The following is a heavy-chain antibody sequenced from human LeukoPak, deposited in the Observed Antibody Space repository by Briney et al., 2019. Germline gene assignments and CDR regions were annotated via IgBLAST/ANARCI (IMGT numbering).Heavy chain of an antibody. CDR2: ISGRSDPI. CDR1: GFTFSSYT. J-gene: IGHJ4*02. D-gene: IGHD6-19*01. V-gene: IGHV3-21*01. Sequence: GGSLRLSCVASGFTFSSYTMNWVRQAPGKGLEWVSAISGRSDPIHYADSVRGRFTISRDNAKNSLYLQMSSLTADDTAMYHCASDFFDGSGHYHDAYWGQGTLVTVSS. CDR3: ASDFFDGSGHYHDAY.